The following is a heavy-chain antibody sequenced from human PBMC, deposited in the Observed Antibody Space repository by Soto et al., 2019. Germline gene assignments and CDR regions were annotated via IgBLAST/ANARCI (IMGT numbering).Heavy chain of an antibody. J-gene: IGHJ6*02. CDR1: GYSFAGYW. CDR3: AASIFYYGMDV. CDR2: IYPGDSDT. V-gene: IGHV5-51*01. Sequence: GESLKISCKGSGYSFAGYWITWVRQKPGKGLEWMGIIYPGDSDTKYNPSFQGQVTISADKSITTTYLQWSSLKASDTAIYYCAASIFYYGMDVWGQGTTVTV.